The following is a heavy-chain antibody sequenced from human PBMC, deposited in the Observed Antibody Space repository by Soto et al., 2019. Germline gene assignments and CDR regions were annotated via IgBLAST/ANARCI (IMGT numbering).Heavy chain of an antibody. Sequence: GASVKVSCKASGYTFTGYYMHWVRQAPGQGLEWMGWINPNSGGTNYAQKFQGRVTMTRDTSISTAYMELSRLRSDDTAVYYCARGGGYDFRSSQAPPIDVWGQGTTVTVSS. D-gene: IGHD3-3*01. V-gene: IGHV1-2*02. CDR1: GYTFTGYY. CDR2: INPNSGGT. J-gene: IGHJ6*02. CDR3: ARGGGYDFRSSQAPPIDV.